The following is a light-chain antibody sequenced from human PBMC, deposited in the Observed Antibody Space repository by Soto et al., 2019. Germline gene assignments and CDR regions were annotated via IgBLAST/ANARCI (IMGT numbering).Light chain of an antibody. CDR1: QSISSW. J-gene: IGKJ1*01. Sequence: DIQMTQSPSTLSASVGDRVTITCRASQSISSWLAWYQQKPGKAPKLRFYDASSLESGVPSRFSGSGSGTEFTLTISSLQPDDFATYYCQQYNSYPWTFGQGTKVEIK. CDR2: DAS. V-gene: IGKV1-5*01. CDR3: QQYNSYPWT.